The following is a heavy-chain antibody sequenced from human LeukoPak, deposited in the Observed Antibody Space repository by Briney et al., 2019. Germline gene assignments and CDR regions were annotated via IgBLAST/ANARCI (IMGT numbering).Heavy chain of an antibody. CDR1: GLTVSKNY. CDR3: ARSDCSSCYLGVWYVFDY. V-gene: IGHV3-66*01. J-gene: IGHJ4*02. Sequence: PGGSLRLSCAASGLTVSKNYMSWVRQAPGRGLEWVSVMYDDGRTNYADSVKGRFTISRDNSKNTLFLQMNGLRVEDTAVYYCARSDCSSCYLGVWYVFDYWGQGSLVSVSS. CDR2: MYDDGRT. D-gene: IGHD6-13*01.